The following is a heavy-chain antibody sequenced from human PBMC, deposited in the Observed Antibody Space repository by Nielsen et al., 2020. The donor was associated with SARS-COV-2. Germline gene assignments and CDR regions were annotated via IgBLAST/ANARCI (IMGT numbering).Heavy chain of an antibody. CDR1: GFTFSSYW. D-gene: IGHD3-22*01. Sequence: GESLKISCAASGFTFSSYWMHWVRQAPGKGLVWVSRINSDGSSTSYADSVKGRFTISRDNAKNTLYLQMNSLRAEDTALYYCAKDIGDSSGYYYYYYYGMDVWGQGTTVTVSS. J-gene: IGHJ6*02. CDR2: INSDGSST. V-gene: IGHV3-74*01. CDR3: AKDIGDSSGYYYYYYYGMDV.